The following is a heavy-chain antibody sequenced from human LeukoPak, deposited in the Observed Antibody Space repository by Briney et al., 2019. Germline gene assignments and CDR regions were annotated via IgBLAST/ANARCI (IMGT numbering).Heavy chain of an antibody. CDR2: INPNSGGT. CDR3: ARSHIVPAAVYYYYGMDV. Sequence: ASVKVSCKASGYTFTGYYMHWVRHAPGQGLEWMGWINPNSGGTNYAQKFQGRVTMTRDTSISTAYMELSRLRSDDTAVYYCARSHIVPAAVYYYYGMDVWGQGTTVTVSS. V-gene: IGHV1-2*02. J-gene: IGHJ6*02. CDR1: GYTFTGYY. D-gene: IGHD2-2*01.